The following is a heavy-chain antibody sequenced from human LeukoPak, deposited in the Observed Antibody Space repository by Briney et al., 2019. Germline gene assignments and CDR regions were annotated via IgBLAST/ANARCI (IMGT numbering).Heavy chain of an antibody. V-gene: IGHV3-23*01. CDR1: GFTFSSYA. CDR3: ARAESRGCSLDY. J-gene: IGHJ4*02. Sequence: GGSLRLSCAASGFTFSSYAMSWVRQAPGKGLEWVSAISGSGGSTYYADSVKGRFTISGDNSKNTLYLQMNSLRVGDTAVYYCARAESRGCSLDYWGQGTLVIVSS. D-gene: IGHD5-18*01. CDR2: ISGSGGST.